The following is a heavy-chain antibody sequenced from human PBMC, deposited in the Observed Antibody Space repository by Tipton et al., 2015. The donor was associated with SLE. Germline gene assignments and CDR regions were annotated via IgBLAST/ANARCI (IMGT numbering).Heavy chain of an antibody. D-gene: IGHD6-13*01. CDR2: ISWNSGSI. J-gene: IGHJ4*02. CDR3: AKGYQQLAYFDY. V-gene: IGHV3-9*01. CDR1: GFTFDDFA. Sequence: LRLSCAASGFTFDDFAMHWVRQAPGKGLEWVSGISWNSGSIGYADSVMGRFTISRDNAKNSLYLQMNSLRAEDTALYYCAKGYQQLAYFDYWGQGTLVTVSS.